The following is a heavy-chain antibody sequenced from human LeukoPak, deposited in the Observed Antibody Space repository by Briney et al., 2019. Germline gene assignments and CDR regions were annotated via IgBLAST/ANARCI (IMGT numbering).Heavy chain of an antibody. V-gene: IGHV4-59*01. D-gene: IGHD5-18*01. J-gene: IGHJ3*02. Sequence: SETLSLTCTVSGGSISSYYWSWIRQPPGKGLEWIGYIYYSGSTNYNPSLKSRVTISVDTSKNQFSLKLSSVTAADTAVYYCARDKQQEGAFDIWGQGTMVTVSS. CDR2: IYYSGST. CDR3: ARDKQQEGAFDI. CDR1: GGSISSYY.